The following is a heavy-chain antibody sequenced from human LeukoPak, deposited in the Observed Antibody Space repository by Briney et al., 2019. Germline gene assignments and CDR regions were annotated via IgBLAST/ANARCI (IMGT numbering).Heavy chain of an antibody. CDR3: ARDAIVVVPAATEGSYFDY. J-gene: IGHJ4*02. D-gene: IGHD2-2*01. Sequence: ASVKVSCKTYGYLFTSYGISWVRQAPGQGLEWMGWISAYNGNTNYAQKLQGRVTMTTDTSTSTAYMELRSLRSDDTAVYYCARDAIVVVPAATEGSYFDYWGQGTLVTVSS. CDR2: ISAYNGNT. CDR1: GYLFTSYG. V-gene: IGHV1-18*01.